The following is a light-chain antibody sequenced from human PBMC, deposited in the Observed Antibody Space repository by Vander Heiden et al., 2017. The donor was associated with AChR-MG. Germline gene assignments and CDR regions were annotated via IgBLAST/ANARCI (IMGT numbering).Light chain of an antibody. CDR1: PSISSSF. Sequence: EIVLTQSPRTLSLSPGDSATLPSRARPSISSSFLDWYQQRPGQAPRLLIYGASRRATDIPDRFSGSGSGSEFTLSISRLEPEDAAVYFCQQFAEAPWAFGQGTKVEIK. V-gene: IGKV3-20*01. CDR2: GAS. J-gene: IGKJ1*01. CDR3: QQFAEAPWA.